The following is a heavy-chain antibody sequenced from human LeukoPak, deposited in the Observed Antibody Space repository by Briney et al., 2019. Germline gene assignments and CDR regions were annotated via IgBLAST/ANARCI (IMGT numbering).Heavy chain of an antibody. V-gene: IGHV3-64*04. J-gene: IGHJ4*02. Sequence: PGGSLRLSCSASGFIFSTYTMYWVRQAPGKGLEFVSVINGDGRTTYYADSVKGRFTISRDNSKNALYLQMNSLRAEDTAVYYCARGGAKWELPNWGQGTLVTVSS. CDR2: INGDGRTT. CDR1: GFIFSTYT. D-gene: IGHD1-26*01. CDR3: ARGGAKWELPN.